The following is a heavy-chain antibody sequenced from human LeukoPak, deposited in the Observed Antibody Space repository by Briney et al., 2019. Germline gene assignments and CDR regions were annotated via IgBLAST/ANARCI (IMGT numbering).Heavy chain of an antibody. CDR1: GFTFDDYG. V-gene: IGHV3-64*01. Sequence: GGSLRLSCEGSGFTFDDYGISWVRQAPGKGLEYVSAISSNGGSTYYANSVKGRFTISRDNSKNTLYLQMGSLRAEDMAVYYCARGPVGATSFDYWGQGTLVTVSS. J-gene: IGHJ4*02. D-gene: IGHD1-26*01. CDR3: ARGPVGATSFDY. CDR2: ISSNGGST.